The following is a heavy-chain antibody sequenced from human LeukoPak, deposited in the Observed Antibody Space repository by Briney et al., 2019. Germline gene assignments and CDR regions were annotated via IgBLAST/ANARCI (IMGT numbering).Heavy chain of an antibody. D-gene: IGHD2-15*01. CDR2: INYSGST. Sequence: PSETLSLTCTVSGGSISSSTYYWGWIRQPPEKGFEWIGSINYSGSTYYSPSLRTRVNISVDTSKNQFSLKLNSVTAADTAVYYCASSGKYCSGGGCFPNYMDVWGKGTTVTVSS. J-gene: IGHJ6*03. CDR1: GGSISSSTYY. CDR3: ASSGKYCSGGGCFPNYMDV. V-gene: IGHV4-39*01.